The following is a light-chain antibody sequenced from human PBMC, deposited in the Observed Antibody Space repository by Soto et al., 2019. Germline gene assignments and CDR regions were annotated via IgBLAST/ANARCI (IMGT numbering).Light chain of an antibody. CDR3: STYISNTRV. CDR1: SSDVGGYKY. Sequence: QAVVTQPASVSGSPGQSITISCTGASSDVGGYKYVSWYQQHPGKAPKLMIYEFTNRPSGVSYRFSGSKSANTASLTISGLQAEDEADYYCSTYISNTRVFGGGTKVTVL. J-gene: IGLJ3*02. V-gene: IGLV2-14*01. CDR2: EFT.